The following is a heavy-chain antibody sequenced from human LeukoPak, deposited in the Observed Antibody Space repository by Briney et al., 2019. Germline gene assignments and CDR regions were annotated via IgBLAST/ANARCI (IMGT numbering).Heavy chain of an antibody. Sequence: GGTLRLSCAASGFTFSSYGMSWVRQAPGKGLEWVSAISGSGGSTYYADSVKGRFTISRDNSKNTLYLQMNSLRAEDTAVYYCAKRIQSAMAMGYWGQGTLVTVSS. CDR3: AKRIQSAMAMGY. CDR2: ISGSGGST. J-gene: IGHJ4*02. V-gene: IGHV3-23*01. CDR1: GFTFSSYG. D-gene: IGHD5-18*01.